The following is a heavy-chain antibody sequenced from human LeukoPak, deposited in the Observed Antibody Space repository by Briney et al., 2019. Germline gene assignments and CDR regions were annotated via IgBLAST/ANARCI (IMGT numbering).Heavy chain of an antibody. Sequence: GGSLRLSCAASAFTLSSYATGWVRQGPGKGLDWVSTITGSGTNTYYADSVKGRFTISRDNSKNTLYLQMNSLRAEDTAIYYCAQSRGGWFDPWGQGTLVTVSS. CDR3: AQSRGGWFDP. CDR1: AFTLSSYA. CDR2: ITGSGTNT. D-gene: IGHD3-16*01. J-gene: IGHJ5*02. V-gene: IGHV3-23*01.